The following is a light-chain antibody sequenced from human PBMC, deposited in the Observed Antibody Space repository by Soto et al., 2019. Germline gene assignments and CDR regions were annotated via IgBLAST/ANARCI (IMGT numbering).Light chain of an antibody. V-gene: IGLV1-51*01. CDR1: RSNIGSYY. Sequence: QSVLTQPPSASGTPGQRVTISCSGSRSNIGSYYVYWYQQLPGTAPKLLIYDNGKRPSGIPDRFSGSQSGTSATLGITGLQTGDEADYYCGTWDNSLSAVFGGGTKLTVL. CDR3: GTWDNSLSAV. J-gene: IGLJ2*01. CDR2: DNG.